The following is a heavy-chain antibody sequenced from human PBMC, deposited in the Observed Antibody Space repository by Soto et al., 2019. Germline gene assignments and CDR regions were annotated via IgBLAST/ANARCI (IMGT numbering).Heavy chain of an antibody. CDR1: GFTFSSYG. CDR2: MSYDGSNK. Sequence: GGSLRLSCAASGFTFSSYGMHWVRQAPGKGLEWVAVMSYDGSNKYYADSVKGRFTISRDNSKNTLYLQMNSLRAEDTAVYYCAKDLETLIAVAGPFDYWGQGTLVTVSS. V-gene: IGHV3-30*18. CDR3: AKDLETLIAVAGPFDY. D-gene: IGHD6-19*01. J-gene: IGHJ4*02.